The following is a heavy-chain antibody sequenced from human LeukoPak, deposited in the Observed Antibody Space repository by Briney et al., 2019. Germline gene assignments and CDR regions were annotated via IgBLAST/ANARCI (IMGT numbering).Heavy chain of an antibody. CDR1: GYSFTSYW. V-gene: IGHV5-51*01. Sequence: GESLKISCKGSGYSFTSYWIGWVRQMPGKGLEWMGIIYPGDSDTRYSPSFQGQVTISADKSISTAYLQWSSLKASDTAMYHCAATYCSSTSCRDAFDIWGQGTMVTVSS. D-gene: IGHD2-2*01. CDR2: IYPGDSDT. CDR3: AATYCSSTSCRDAFDI. J-gene: IGHJ3*02.